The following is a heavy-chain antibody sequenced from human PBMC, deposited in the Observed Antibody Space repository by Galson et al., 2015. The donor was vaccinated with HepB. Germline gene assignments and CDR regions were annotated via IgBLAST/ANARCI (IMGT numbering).Heavy chain of an antibody. J-gene: IGHJ5*01. CDR1: GFSPTTSEVG. V-gene: IGHV2-5*02. CDR3: AHTPYGDYVGGIFNS. D-gene: IGHD4-17*01. CDR2: IYWDDHK. Sequence: PALVKPTQTLTLTCTFSGFSPTTSEVGVGWIRQPPGKALEWLAPIYWDDHKRYSPSLKSRLTIAKDTSKNQVVLTLTNMDPVDTATYYCAHTPYGDYVGGIFNSWGQGTLVTVSS.